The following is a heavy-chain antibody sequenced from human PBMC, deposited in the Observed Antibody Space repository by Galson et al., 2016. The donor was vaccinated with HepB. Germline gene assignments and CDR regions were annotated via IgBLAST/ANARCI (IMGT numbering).Heavy chain of an antibody. Sequence: CAISGDSVSSDSAAWHWIRQSPSRGLEWLGRTYYRSKWYNEYAVSVKSRITINPDTSKNQFSLQLSSVTPEDTAVYYCAREVRYSPSGGMDVWGQGTTVTVSS. CDR1: GDSVSSDSAA. D-gene: IGHD3-9*01. CDR2: TYYRSKWYN. J-gene: IGHJ6*02. CDR3: AREVRYSPSGGMDV. V-gene: IGHV6-1*01.